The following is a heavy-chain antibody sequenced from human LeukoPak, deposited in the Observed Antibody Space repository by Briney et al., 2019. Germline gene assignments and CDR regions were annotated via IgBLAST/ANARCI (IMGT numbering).Heavy chain of an antibody. J-gene: IGHJ4*02. V-gene: IGHV3-33*01. CDR1: GFSSRGNA. CDR3: ARGGMSARPDY. CDR2: IWYDGSNE. Sequence: GGSLRLSCAASGFSSRGNAMHWVRQAPGKGLEWLAIIWYDGSNEYYADSVKGRFTISRDNSKNTLYLQMNSLRAEDTALYYCARGGMSARPDYWGQGTLVTVSS. D-gene: IGHD6-6*01.